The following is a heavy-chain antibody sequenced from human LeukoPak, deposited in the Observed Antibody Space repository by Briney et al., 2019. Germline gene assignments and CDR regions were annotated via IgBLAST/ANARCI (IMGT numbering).Heavy chain of an antibody. J-gene: IGHJ6*03. CDR1: GGSISSYY. CDR2: ISYTGST. D-gene: IGHD3-3*01. V-gene: IGHV4-59*01. CDR3: ARVSYDFWSGYFSTRPYYYMDV. Sequence: PSETLSLTCTVSGGSISSYYWSWIRQPPGKGLEWIGCISYTGSTNYNPSLESRVAISVDTSKNQFSLKLNSVTAADTAVYYCARVSYDFWSGYFSTRPYYYMDVWGKGTTVTVSS.